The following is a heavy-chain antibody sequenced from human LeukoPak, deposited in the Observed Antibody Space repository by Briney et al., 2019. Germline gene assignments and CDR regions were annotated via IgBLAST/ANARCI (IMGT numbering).Heavy chain of an antibody. D-gene: IGHD3-22*01. V-gene: IGHV4-34*01. Sequence: SETLSLTCAVYGGSFSGYYWSWIRQPPGKGLEWIGEINHSGSTNYNPSLKSRVTILVDTSKNQFSLRVRSLTAADTAVYYCARVPYYYDSSGYYLWFDPWGQGTLVTVSS. CDR3: ARVPYYYDSSGYYLWFDP. J-gene: IGHJ5*02. CDR1: GGSFSGYY. CDR2: INHSGST.